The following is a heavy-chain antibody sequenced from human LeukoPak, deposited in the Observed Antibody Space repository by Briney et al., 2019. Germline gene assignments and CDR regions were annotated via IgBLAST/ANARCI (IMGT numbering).Heavy chain of an antibody. V-gene: IGHV3-73*01. D-gene: IGHD2-21*02. CDR3: TLILATASDTDY. J-gene: IGHJ4*02. CDR1: GFTFSGSA. Sequence: PGGSLTLSCAASGFTFSGSAMHWVRQASGKGLEWVGRIRSKANSYATAYAASVKGRFTISRDDSKNTAYLQMNSLKTEDTAVYYCTLILATASDTDYWGQGTLVTVSS. CDR2: IRSKANSYAT.